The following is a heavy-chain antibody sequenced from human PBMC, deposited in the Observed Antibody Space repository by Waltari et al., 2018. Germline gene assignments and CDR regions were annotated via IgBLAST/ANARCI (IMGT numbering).Heavy chain of an antibody. CDR3: AHRRWGSSWYEIWFDP. Sequence: ITLKESGPTLVKPTQTLTLTCTFSGFSLSTSGVGVGWIRQPPGKALEWLALIYWNDDKRYSPSLKSRLTITKDTSKNQVVLTMTNMDPVDTATYYCAHRRWGSSWYEIWFDPWGQGTLVTVSS. CDR1: GFSLSTSGVG. V-gene: IGHV2-5*01. J-gene: IGHJ5*02. D-gene: IGHD6-13*01. CDR2: IYWNDDK.